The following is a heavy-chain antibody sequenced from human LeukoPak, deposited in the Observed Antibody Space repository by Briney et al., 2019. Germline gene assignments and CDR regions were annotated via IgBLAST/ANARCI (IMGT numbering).Heavy chain of an antibody. V-gene: IGHV1-24*01. CDR1: GYTLTELS. Sequence: GASVKVSCKVSGYTLTELSMHWVRQAPGKGLEWMGGFDPEDGETIYAQKFQGRVTMTEDTSTDTAYMELSSLRSEDTAVYYCATDSPSDYDSSGYYYAYWGQGTLVTVSS. CDR3: ATDSPSDYDSSGYYYAY. D-gene: IGHD3-22*01. J-gene: IGHJ4*02. CDR2: FDPEDGET.